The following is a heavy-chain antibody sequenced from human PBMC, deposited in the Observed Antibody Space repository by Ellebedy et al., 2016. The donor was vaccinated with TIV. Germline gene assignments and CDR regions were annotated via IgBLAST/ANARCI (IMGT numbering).Heavy chain of an antibody. Sequence: GESLKISRAASGFTFSSYAMSWVRQAPGKGLEWVSAISGSGGSTYYADSVKGRFTISRDNSKNTLYLQMNSLRAEDTAVYYCAGSSGSVDYWGQGTLVTVSS. CDR1: GFTFSSYA. V-gene: IGHV3-23*01. D-gene: IGHD6-19*01. CDR3: AGSSGSVDY. J-gene: IGHJ4*02. CDR2: ISGSGGST.